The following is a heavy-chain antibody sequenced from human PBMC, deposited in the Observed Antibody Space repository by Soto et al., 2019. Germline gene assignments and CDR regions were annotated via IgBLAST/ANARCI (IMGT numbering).Heavy chain of an antibody. Sequence: SGPTLVYPTQTLTLTCTFSGFSLSTSGAAVGWVRQPPGRALEWLALIYWDGDKRYNASLGNRLTITKDTSMNQVVLTLTNVDPADTATYYCAHRATMTIFGLIIDNGIWFDPWGQGTRVTVSS. CDR1: GFSLSTSGAA. J-gene: IGHJ5*02. D-gene: IGHD3-3*01. V-gene: IGHV2-5*02. CDR2: IYWDGDK. CDR3: AHRATMTIFGLIIDNGIWFDP.